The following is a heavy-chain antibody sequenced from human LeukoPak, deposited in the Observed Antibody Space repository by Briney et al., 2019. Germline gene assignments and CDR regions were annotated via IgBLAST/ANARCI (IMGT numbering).Heavy chain of an antibody. CDR2: IKQDGSEK. J-gene: IGHJ4*02. CDR1: GFTFSSYW. D-gene: IGHD3-16*02. CDR3: ARVGGRYSPLGY. Sequence: TGGSLRLSRAASGFTFSSYWMSWVRQAPGKGLEWVANIKQDGSEKYYVDSVKGRFTISRDNDKNSLFLQMTSLRAEDTAVYYCARVGGRYSPLGYWGQGTLVTVSS. V-gene: IGHV3-7*01.